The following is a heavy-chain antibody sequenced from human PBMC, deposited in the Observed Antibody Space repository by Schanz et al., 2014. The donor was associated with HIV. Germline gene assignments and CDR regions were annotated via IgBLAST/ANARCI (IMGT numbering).Heavy chain of an antibody. Sequence: QVQLVQSGAEVEKPGASVKVSCKASGYTFTSYGITWVRQAPGQGLEWMGWISTYNGDRKYDQKFQGRVTLTTDTSTNTAYMELRSLRSDDTAVYYCAKGQDWPGPQLDHWGHGSLVIVSS. CDR2: ISTYNGDR. CDR1: GYTFTSYG. D-gene: IGHD3-9*01. V-gene: IGHV1-18*01. CDR3: AKGQDWPGPQLDH. J-gene: IGHJ4*03.